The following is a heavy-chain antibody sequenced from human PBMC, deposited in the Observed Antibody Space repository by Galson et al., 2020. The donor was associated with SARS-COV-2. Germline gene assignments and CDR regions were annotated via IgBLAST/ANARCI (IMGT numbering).Heavy chain of an antibody. CDR1: GFSFSDYW. Sequence: GGSMRLSCAASGFSFSDYWMHWVRQAPGKGLVWVSRINSYGNSTNYADSVRGRFTVSRDNAKNVLYLQMNSLRAEDTAVYYCTRHSSGDYWGQGTLVTVSP. D-gene: IGHD3-22*01. J-gene: IGHJ4*02. CDR2: INSYGNST. CDR3: TRHSSGDY. V-gene: IGHV3-74*01.